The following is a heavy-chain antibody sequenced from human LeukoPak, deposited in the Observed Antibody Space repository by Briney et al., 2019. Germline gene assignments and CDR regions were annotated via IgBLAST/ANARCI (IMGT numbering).Heavy chain of an antibody. D-gene: IGHD6-13*01. J-gene: IGHJ5*02. CDR1: GGSFSGYY. CDR3: ARGRYSSSWFVSRFDP. V-gene: IGHV4-34*01. Sequence: SETLSLTCAVYGGSFSGYYWSWIRQPPGKGLEWIGEMNHSGSTTYNPSLKSRVTISVDPSKNQFSLKLSSVTAADPAVYYCARGRYSSSWFVSRFDPSGQGTLVTVSS. CDR2: MNHSGST.